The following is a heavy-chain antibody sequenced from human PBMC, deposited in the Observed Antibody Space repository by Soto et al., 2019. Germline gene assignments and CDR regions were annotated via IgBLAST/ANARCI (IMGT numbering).Heavy chain of an antibody. D-gene: IGHD1-26*01. CDR3: ARQLGVGRDNCFDF. CDR1: GYKFTSNC. Sequence: GESLKTSGKWSGYKFTSNCMAGVRQIPGKGLEWMGIIYPGDSDTRYSPSFQGQVTISADKSFSTAYLQWSSLEASDTAMYYCARQLGVGRDNCFDFWGQGTLVNVSS. J-gene: IGHJ5*01. CDR2: IYPGDSDT. V-gene: IGHV5-51*01.